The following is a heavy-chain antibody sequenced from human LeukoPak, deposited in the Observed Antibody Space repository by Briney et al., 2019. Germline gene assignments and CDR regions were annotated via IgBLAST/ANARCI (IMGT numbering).Heavy chain of an antibody. D-gene: IGHD3-10*01. Sequence: GGSLRLSCAASGFTFSDYYMSWIRQAPGKGLEWLSYISSSGTTIYYADSVKGRFTISRDNAKNSLYLQMNSLRAEDTAVYYCAKDDYYGSGSGYVWGKGTTVTISS. CDR1: GFTFSDYY. J-gene: IGHJ6*04. CDR2: ISSSGTTI. V-gene: IGHV3-11*04. CDR3: AKDDYYGSGSGYV.